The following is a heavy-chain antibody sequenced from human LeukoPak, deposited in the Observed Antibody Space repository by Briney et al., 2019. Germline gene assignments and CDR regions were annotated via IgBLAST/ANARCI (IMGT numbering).Heavy chain of an antibody. Sequence: SRTLSLTCAISRDSVSRNSAAWTWTRHSPSRGLEWLGCTKLKSKRYNDYAVSVKSRITINPDTSKNKFSLQLNSVTPEDTAVYYWARNQGGRTGYAFDIWGQGTMVTASS. CDR3: ARNQGGRTGYAFDI. CDR1: RDSVSRNSAA. J-gene: IGHJ3*02. CDR2: TKLKSKRYN. V-gene: IGHV6-1*01. D-gene: IGHD1-14*01.